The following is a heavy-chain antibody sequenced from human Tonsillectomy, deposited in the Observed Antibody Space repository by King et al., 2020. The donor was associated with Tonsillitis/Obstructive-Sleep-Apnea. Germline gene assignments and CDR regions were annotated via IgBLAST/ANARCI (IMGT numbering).Heavy chain of an antibody. CDR2: ISTSGTKI. Sequence: QLVQSGGGLVQPGGSLRLSCAASGFTFSSYEMNWVRQAPGKGLEWVSYISTSGTKIYYADSVKGRFTISRDNAKNSLYLQMNRLRVEDTAVYYCARDRDNDGLNDAFDIWGQGTMVTVSS. V-gene: IGHV3-48*03. D-gene: IGHD5-24*01. CDR1: GFTFSSYE. J-gene: IGHJ3*02. CDR3: ARDRDNDGLNDAFDI.